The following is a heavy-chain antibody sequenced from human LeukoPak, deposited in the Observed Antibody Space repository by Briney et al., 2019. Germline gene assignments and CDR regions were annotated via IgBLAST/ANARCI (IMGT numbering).Heavy chain of an antibody. Sequence: GASVKVSCKTSGYTFTGYYIYWVRQAPGQGLEWMGWINPTSGGTNYAQKFQGRVTMTRDTSISTAFLELNSLRSDDTAVYYCARGAGSWSYWGYFDHWRQGTLVTVSS. CDR1: GYTFTGYY. CDR2: INPTSGGT. V-gene: IGHV1-2*02. D-gene: IGHD1-26*01. CDR3: ARGAGSWSYWGYFDH. J-gene: IGHJ4*02.